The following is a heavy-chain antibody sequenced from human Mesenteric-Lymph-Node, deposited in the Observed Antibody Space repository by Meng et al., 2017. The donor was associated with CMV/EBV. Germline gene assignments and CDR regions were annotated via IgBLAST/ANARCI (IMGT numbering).Heavy chain of an antibody. D-gene: IGHD6-6*01. V-gene: IGHV5-51*01. Sequence: GGSLRLSCKGSGYSFTSYWIGWVRQMPGKGLEWMGTIYPGDSDTKYSPSFQGQVTISADKSINTAYLQWSSLKASDTAMYYCARAYSSSSNYYYGMDVWGQGTTVTVSS. CDR1: GYSFTSYW. CDR2: IYPGDSDT. J-gene: IGHJ6*02. CDR3: ARAYSSSSNYYYGMDV.